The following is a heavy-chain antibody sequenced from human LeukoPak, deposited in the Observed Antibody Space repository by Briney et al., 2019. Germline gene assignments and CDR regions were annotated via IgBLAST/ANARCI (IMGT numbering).Heavy chain of an antibody. V-gene: IGHV1-69*01. Sequence: SVKVSCKASGGTFSSYAISWVRQAPGQGLEWMGGIIPIFGTANYAQKFQGRVTITADESTSTAYMELSRLRSDDTAVYYCARVKSGSSWYVGFDPWGQGTLVTVSS. CDR2: IIPIFGTA. CDR1: GGTFSSYA. CDR3: ARVKSGSSWYVGFDP. D-gene: IGHD6-13*01. J-gene: IGHJ5*02.